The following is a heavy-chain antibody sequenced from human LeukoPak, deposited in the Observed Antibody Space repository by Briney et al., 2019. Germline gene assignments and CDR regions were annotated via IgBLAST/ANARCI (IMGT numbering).Heavy chain of an antibody. Sequence: ASVKVSCKASGYTFTGYYMHWVRQAPGQGLEWMGWINPNSGGTNYAQKFQGRVTMTRDTSISTAYMELSRLRSDDTAVYYCARSRIVVVVAQYAFDIWGQGTMVTVSS. CDR2: INPNSGGT. V-gene: IGHV1-2*02. CDR3: ARSRIVVVVAQYAFDI. J-gene: IGHJ3*02. CDR1: GYTFTGYY. D-gene: IGHD2-15*01.